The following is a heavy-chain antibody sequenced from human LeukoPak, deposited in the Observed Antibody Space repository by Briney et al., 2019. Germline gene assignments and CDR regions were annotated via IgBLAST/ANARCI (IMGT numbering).Heavy chain of an antibody. D-gene: IGHD4-17*01. Sequence: ASVKVSCKASGYTFTGYYMHWVRQAPGQGLEWMGWINPNSGGTNYAQKFQGRVTMTRDTSISTAYMELSRPRSDDTAVYYCARAPTRVTTSWFDPWGQGTLVTVSS. J-gene: IGHJ5*02. V-gene: IGHV1-2*02. CDR1: GYTFTGYY. CDR3: ARAPTRVTTSWFDP. CDR2: INPNSGGT.